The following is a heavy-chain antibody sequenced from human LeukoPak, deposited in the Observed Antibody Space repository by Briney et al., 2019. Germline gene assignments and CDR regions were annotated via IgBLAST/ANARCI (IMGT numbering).Heavy chain of an antibody. Sequence: ASVKVSCKVSGYTLTELPMHWVRQAPGKGLEWMGGFDPEDGETIYAQKFQGRVTMTEDTSTDTAYMELSSLRSEDTAVYYCATYGPGYSYGSGFDYWGQGTLVTVSS. D-gene: IGHD5-18*01. CDR2: FDPEDGET. V-gene: IGHV1-24*01. CDR3: ATYGPGYSYGSGFDY. J-gene: IGHJ4*02. CDR1: GYTLTELP.